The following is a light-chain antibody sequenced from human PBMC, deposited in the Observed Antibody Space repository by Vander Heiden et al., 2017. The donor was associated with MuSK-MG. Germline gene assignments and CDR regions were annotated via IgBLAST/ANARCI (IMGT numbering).Light chain of an antibody. CDR3: MQGTHWPWT. Sequence: VVMTQSPLSLPVTLGQPASISCRSSQSLVNSDGNTYLNWFQQRPGQSPRRLIYRVSNRDSGVPDRFSGSGSGTDFTLKISRVEAEDVGVYYCMQGTHWPWTFGQGTKVEIK. J-gene: IGKJ1*01. CDR1: QSLVNSDGNTY. CDR2: RVS. V-gene: IGKV2-30*01.